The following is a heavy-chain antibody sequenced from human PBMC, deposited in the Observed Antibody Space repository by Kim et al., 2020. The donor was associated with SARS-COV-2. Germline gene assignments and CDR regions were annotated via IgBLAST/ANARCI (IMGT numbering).Heavy chain of an antibody. CDR2: ISGTGGNT. CDR3: AKQYCTGGACYSYFYYYMAD. D-gene: IGHD2-15*01. CDR1: GFTFIIYG. Sequence: GGSLRLSCAASGFTFIIYGMTWVRQAPGKGLEWVATISGTGGNTYYADSVKGRFTISRDNFKNTLFLQMNSLRADDTALYYCAKQYCTGGACYSYFYYYMADWGRGTAVTLFS. J-gene: IGHJ6*03. V-gene: IGHV3-23*01.